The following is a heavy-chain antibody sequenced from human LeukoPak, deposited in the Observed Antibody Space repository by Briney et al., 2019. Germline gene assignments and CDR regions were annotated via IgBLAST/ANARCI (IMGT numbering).Heavy chain of an antibody. V-gene: IGHV3-48*04. CDR3: ARDSGYDDNYYYMDV. Sequence: GGSLRLSCAASGFTLCSYSMIWVRHAPGEGLEWVSYISSSSSTIYYADSVNGRFTISRDNAKNSLYLQMNSLRAEDTAVYYCARDSGYDDNYYYMDVWGKGTTVTVSS. J-gene: IGHJ6*03. CDR1: GFTLCSYS. CDR2: ISSSSSTI. D-gene: IGHD5-12*01.